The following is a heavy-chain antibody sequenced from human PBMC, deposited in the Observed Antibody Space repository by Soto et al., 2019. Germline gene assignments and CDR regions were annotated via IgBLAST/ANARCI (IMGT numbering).Heavy chain of an antibody. Sequence: GGSLRLSCAASGFTFSSYTMNWVRQAPGEGLEWVSYISSSSSTIYYADSVKGRFTISRDNAKNSLYLQMNSLRAEDTAVYYCARDVPGGHAFDIWGQGTMVTVSS. V-gene: IGHV3-48*01. D-gene: IGHD6-25*01. CDR1: GFTFSSYT. J-gene: IGHJ3*02. CDR3: ARDVPGGHAFDI. CDR2: ISSSSSTI.